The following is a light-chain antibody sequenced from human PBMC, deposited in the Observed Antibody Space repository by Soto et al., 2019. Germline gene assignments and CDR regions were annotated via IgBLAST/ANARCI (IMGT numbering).Light chain of an antibody. CDR3: SSYAGFTALVV. CDR1: SSDVGSYNL. CDR2: EGT. Sequence: QSALTQPASVSGSPGQSIIISCTGTSSDVGSYNLVSWYQQHPGKAPKLIIYEGTQRPSGVSNRFSGSKSGNTASLTISGLQAEDEADYYCSSYAGFTALVVFAGGTKLTVL. V-gene: IGLV2-23*01. J-gene: IGLJ2*01.